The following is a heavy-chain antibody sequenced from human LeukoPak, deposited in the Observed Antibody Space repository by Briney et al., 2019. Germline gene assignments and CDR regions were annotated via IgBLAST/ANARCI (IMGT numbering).Heavy chain of an antibody. CDR3: ARQGIAVAALTWFDP. Sequence: SVKLSCKASGGTFSSYAISWVRQAPGQGLEWMGRIIPIFGTANYAQKFQGRVTITTDESTSTAYMELSSLRSEDTAVYYCARQGIAVAALTWFDPWGQGTLVTVSS. CDR1: GGTFSSYA. CDR2: IIPIFGTA. V-gene: IGHV1-69*05. J-gene: IGHJ5*02. D-gene: IGHD6-19*01.